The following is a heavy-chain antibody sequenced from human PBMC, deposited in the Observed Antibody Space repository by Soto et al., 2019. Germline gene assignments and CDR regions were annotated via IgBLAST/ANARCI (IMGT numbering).Heavy chain of an antibody. Sequence: GGSLRLSCAASGFTFSNYWMHWVRQVPGKGLVWVSRINSDGSSTSYADSVKGRFTISRDNAKNTLYLQMNSLRAEDTAVYYCARDPAPSGWYDYWGQGTLVTVSS. D-gene: IGHD6-19*01. CDR1: GFTFSNYW. CDR2: INSDGSST. J-gene: IGHJ4*02. CDR3: ARDPAPSGWYDY. V-gene: IGHV3-74*01.